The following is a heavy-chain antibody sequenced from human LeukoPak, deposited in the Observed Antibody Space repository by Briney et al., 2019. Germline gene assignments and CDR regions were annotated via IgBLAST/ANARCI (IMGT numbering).Heavy chain of an antibody. V-gene: IGHV1-18*01. D-gene: IGHD3-9*01. J-gene: IGHJ6*03. CDR2: ISAYNDNT. CDR1: GYTFTSYD. Sequence: GASVKVSCKASGYTFTSYDINWVRQATGQGLEWVGWISAYNDNTNYAQKLQGRVTMTTDTSTSTAYMELRSLRSDDTAVYYCARVARSVYDILTDYYRGKKVDYYMDVWGKGTTVTISS. CDR3: ARVARSVYDILTDYYRGKKVDYYMDV.